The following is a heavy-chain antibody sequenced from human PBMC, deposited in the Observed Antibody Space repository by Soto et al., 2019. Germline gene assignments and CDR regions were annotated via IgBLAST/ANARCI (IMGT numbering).Heavy chain of an antibody. CDR1: GFTFDDYA. CDR2: ISGDGGST. V-gene: IGHV3-43*02. CDR3: AKDSRSEYSSSSFDY. Sequence: GGSLRLSCAASGFTFDDYAMHWVRQAPGKGLEWVSLISGDGGSTYYADSVKGRFTISRDNSKNSLYLQMNSLRTEDTALYYCAKDSRSEYSSSSFDYWGQGTLVTVSS. J-gene: IGHJ4*02. D-gene: IGHD6-6*01.